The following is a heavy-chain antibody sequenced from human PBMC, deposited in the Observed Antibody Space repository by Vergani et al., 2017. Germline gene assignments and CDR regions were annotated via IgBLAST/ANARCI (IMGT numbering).Heavy chain of an antibody. Sequence: QMQLQESGPGLVKASETLSLTCTVSGNSIISRSYYWGWIRQPPGKGLEWIGSIYNSGKGDSSSSLKGRVTISADTSKNQFSLRLTSVTAADTAVYYCARGEYDSDSTTHFRGRYFDVWGGGTLVTVPS. V-gene: IGHV4-39*01. J-gene: IGHJ2*01. CDR3: ARGEYDSDSTTHFRGRYFDV. CDR2: IYNSGKG. CDR1: GNSIISRSYY. D-gene: IGHD1-1*01.